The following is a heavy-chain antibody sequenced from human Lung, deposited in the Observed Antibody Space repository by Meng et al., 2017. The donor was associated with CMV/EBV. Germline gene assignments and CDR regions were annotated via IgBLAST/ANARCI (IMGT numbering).Heavy chain of an antibody. Sequence: SETLSLXCTVSGGFISSYRHYWAWIRQPPGKGLEWIGSIFFSGSTYYTPSLQSRVTISLDTAKKQFSLKMTSVTAADTAVYYCARDMNRGSQDCVRGTYRSGGVDHWGQGMLVTVSS. CDR2: IFFSGST. CDR1: GGFISSYRHY. J-gene: IGHJ4*02. CDR3: ARDMNRGSQDCVRGTYRSGGVDH. V-gene: IGHV4-39*07. D-gene: IGHD3-16*02.